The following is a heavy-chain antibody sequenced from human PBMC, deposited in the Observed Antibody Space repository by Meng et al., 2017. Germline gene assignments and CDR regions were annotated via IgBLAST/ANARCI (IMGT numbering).Heavy chain of an antibody. V-gene: IGHV1-69*05. CDR1: GGTFSSYA. D-gene: IGHD6-13*01. Sequence: SVKVSCKASGGTFSSYAISWVRQAPGQGLEWMGGIIPIFGTANYAQKFQGRVTITTDESTSTAYMELSSLRSEDTAVYYRALRVSSSWQKGDYWGQGTLVTVSS. CDR2: IIPIFGTA. CDR3: ALRVSSSWQKGDY. J-gene: IGHJ4*02.